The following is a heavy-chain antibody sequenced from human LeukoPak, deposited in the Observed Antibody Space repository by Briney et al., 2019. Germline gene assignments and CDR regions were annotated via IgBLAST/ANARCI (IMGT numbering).Heavy chain of an antibody. V-gene: IGHV4-39*01. Sequence: PSETLSLTCTVSGGSISSSSYYWGWIRQPPGKGLEWIGSIYYSGSTYYNPSLKSRVTISVDTSKNQFSLKLSSVTAADTAVYYCARGLNKYGGGYYFDYWGQGTLVTVSS. CDR2: IYYSGST. J-gene: IGHJ4*02. CDR3: ARGLNKYGGGYYFDY. CDR1: GGSISSSSYY. D-gene: IGHD4-23*01.